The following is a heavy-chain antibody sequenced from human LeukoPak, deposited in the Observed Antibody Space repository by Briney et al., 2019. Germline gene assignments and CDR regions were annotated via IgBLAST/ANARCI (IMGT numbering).Heavy chain of an antibody. D-gene: IGHD3-22*01. CDR3: TKGRWHFDSSDYFDY. Sequence: PGGSLRLSCAASGFTFSDYYMSWIRQAPGKRLEWVSYISTGGSTIYYADSVKGRFTISRDNSKNTLYLQMSSLRVEDTAVYYCTKGRWHFDSSDYFDYWGQGTLVTVSS. J-gene: IGHJ4*02. CDR2: ISTGGSTI. CDR1: GFTFSDYY. V-gene: IGHV3-11*04.